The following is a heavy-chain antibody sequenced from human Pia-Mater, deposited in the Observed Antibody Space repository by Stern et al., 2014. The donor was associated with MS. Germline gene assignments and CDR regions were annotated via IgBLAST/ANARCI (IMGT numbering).Heavy chain of an antibody. Sequence: EDQLVESGGGLVKPGGSLRLSCAASGFTFRNAWMTWIRQAPGKGLAWVGRIKTQTDGGTTDYAAPVKGRFTISRDDSKNTLYLQMNSLKTEDTAVYYCTSLDRSYPYYYYGMDVWGQGTTVTVSS. D-gene: IGHD1-26*01. CDR2: IKTQTDGGTT. V-gene: IGHV3-15*01. CDR3: TSLDRSYPYYYYGMDV. CDR1: GFTFRNAW. J-gene: IGHJ6*02.